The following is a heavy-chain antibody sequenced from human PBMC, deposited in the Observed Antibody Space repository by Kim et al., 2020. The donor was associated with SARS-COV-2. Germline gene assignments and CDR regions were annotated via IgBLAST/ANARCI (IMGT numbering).Heavy chain of an antibody. CDR2: IWYDGSNK. Sequence: GGSLRLSCAASGFTFSSYGMHWVRQAPGKGLEWVAVIWYDGSNKYYADSVKGRFTISRDNSKNTLYLQMNSLRAEDTSVYYCARDGSDYYDSSGYYDYWGQGTLVTVSS. CDR1: GFTFSSYG. CDR3: ARDGSDYYDSSGYYDY. V-gene: IGHV3-33*01. D-gene: IGHD3-22*01. J-gene: IGHJ4*02.